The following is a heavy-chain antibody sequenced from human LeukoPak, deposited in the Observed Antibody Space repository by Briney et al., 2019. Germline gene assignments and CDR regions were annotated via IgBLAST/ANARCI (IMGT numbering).Heavy chain of an antibody. D-gene: IGHD2-15*01. CDR1: GGSISSYY. V-gene: IGHV4-4*07. J-gene: IGHJ6*03. CDR3: ARTSEGYCSGGSCWDFYYYMDV. Sequence: SETLSLTCTVSGGSISSYYWSWIRQPAGKGLEWIGRIYTSRSTNYNPSLKSRVTMSVDTSKNQFSLKLSSVTAADTAVYYCARTSEGYCSGGSCWDFYYYMDVWGKGTTVTVSS. CDR2: IYTSRST.